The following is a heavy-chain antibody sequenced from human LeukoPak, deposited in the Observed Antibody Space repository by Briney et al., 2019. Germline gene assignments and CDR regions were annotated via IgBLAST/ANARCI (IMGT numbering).Heavy chain of an antibody. CDR2: ITSSGDGT. Sequence: GGSLRLSCAASGFTFSIYAMSWFRQAPGKGLQWVSSITSSGDGTYYADSVKDRFTISRDNSENMLYLQMNSLRVEDTAVYFCAKDRPNYYGSNGHYYRRDGDYWGQGTLVTVSS. D-gene: IGHD3-22*01. CDR3: AKDRPNYYGSNGHYYRRDGDY. CDR1: GFTFSIYA. J-gene: IGHJ4*02. V-gene: IGHV3-23*01.